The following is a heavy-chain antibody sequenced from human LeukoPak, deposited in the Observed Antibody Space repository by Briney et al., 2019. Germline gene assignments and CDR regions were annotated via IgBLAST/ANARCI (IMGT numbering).Heavy chain of an antibody. D-gene: IGHD2-2*01. CDR1: GYTFTGYY. V-gene: IGHV1-2*02. CDR2: INPNSGGT. CDR3: ARIYCSSTSCYLLNY. Sequence: ASVKVSCKASGYTFTGYYMHWVRQAPGQGLEWMGWINPNSGGTNYAQKFQGRVTMTRDTSISTAYMELSRLRSDDTAVYYCARIYCSSTSCYLLNYWGQGTLVTVSS. J-gene: IGHJ4*02.